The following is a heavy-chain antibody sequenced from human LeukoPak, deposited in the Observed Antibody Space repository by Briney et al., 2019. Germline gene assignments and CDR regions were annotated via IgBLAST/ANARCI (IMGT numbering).Heavy chain of an antibody. D-gene: IGHD3-10*01. V-gene: IGHV4-61*02. CDR1: GGSISSGSYY. CDR2: IYIRGST. CDR3: AKDVISAHNWFDP. Sequence: PSETLSLTCTVSGGSISSGSYYWSWIRQPAGKGLEWIGRIYIRGSTNYNPSLKSRVTMSVDTSKNQFSLKLNSVTAADTAVYYCAKDVISAHNWFDPWGQGTLVTVSS. J-gene: IGHJ5*02.